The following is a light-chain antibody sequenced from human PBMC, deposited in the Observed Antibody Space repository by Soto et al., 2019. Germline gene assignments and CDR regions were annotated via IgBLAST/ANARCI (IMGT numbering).Light chain of an antibody. CDR2: AAS. CDR3: QKYSSVPV. V-gene: IGKV1-27*01. Sequence: DIQMTQSPTSLSASVGDRVTITCRASQDIRNFVAWYQQKPGKAPKLLIFAASTLQSGVPSRFSGSASRTDFTLTINSLQPEDVATYSCQKYSSVPVFGPGTKVEIK. CDR1: QDIRNF. J-gene: IGKJ3*01.